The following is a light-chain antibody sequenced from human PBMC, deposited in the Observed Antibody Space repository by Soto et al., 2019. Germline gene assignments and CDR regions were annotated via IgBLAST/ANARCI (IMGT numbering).Light chain of an antibody. J-gene: IGLJ3*02. V-gene: IGLV4-60*02. CDR2: LEGSGSY. Sequence: QSVLTQSSSASASLGSSVKLTCTLSSGHSSYIIAWHQQQPGKAPRYLMKLEGSGSYNKGSGVPDRFSGSSSGADRYLTISKLQFEDEADYYCETWHSNARVFGGGTKVTVL. CDR1: SGHSSYI. CDR3: ETWHSNARV.